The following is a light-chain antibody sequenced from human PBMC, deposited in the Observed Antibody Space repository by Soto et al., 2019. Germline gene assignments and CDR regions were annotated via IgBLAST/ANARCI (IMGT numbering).Light chain of an antibody. CDR3: CSYTSSTIYV. CDR2: DVS. J-gene: IGLJ1*01. V-gene: IGLV2-14*01. CDR1: SSDVGGYNY. Sequence: QSVLTQPASVSGSPGQSITISCTGTSSDVGGYNYVSWYQQHPGKAPKLMIYDVSNRPSGVSNRFSGSKSGNTASLTISGLQAEDEADYYCCSYTSSTIYVFGTRTKVTVL.